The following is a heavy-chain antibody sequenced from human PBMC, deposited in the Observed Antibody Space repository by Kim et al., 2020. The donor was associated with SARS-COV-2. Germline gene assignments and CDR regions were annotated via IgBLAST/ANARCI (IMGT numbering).Heavy chain of an antibody. Sequence: ASVKVSCKASGYTFTSYGISWVRQAPGQGLEWMGWISAYNGNTNYAQKLQGRVTMTTDTSTSTAYMELRSLRSDDTAVYYCARGTPCGGDCYHYFDYWGQGTLVTVSS. J-gene: IGHJ4*02. CDR1: GYTFTSYG. D-gene: IGHD2-21*02. CDR3: ARGTPCGGDCYHYFDY. CDR2: ISAYNGNT. V-gene: IGHV1-18*01.